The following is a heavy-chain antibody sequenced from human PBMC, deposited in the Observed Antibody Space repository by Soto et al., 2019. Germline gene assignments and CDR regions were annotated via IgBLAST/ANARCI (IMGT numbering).Heavy chain of an antibody. CDR3: ARSSAGYNAGSGYYYYGMDV. J-gene: IGHJ6*02. CDR2: IYPGDSDT. D-gene: IGHD6-25*01. Sequence: PGDSLKISCKSSGYSFTSYWVGWVRQMPGKGLEWMGIIYPGDSDTRYSPSFQGQVTISADKSISTAYLQWSSLKASDTAMYYCARSSAGYNAGSGYYYYGMDVWGQGTTVTVSS. V-gene: IGHV5-51*01. CDR1: GYSFTSYW.